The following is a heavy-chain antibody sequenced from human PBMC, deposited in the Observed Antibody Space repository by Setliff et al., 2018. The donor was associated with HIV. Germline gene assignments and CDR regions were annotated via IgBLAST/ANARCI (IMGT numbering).Heavy chain of an antibody. CDR3: AREATYYYDGSGYYYFDY. D-gene: IGHD3-22*01. CDR1: GDSVSGPNYN. J-gene: IGHJ4*02. V-gene: IGHV4-61*01. Sequence: SETLSLTCAVSGDSVSGPNYNWGWIRQPPGKGLEWIGYIYYSGGTNYNPSLKSRITISVDTSKNQFSLKLSSVTAADTAVYYCAREATYYYDGSGYYYFDYWGRGTLVTVSS. CDR2: IYYSGGT.